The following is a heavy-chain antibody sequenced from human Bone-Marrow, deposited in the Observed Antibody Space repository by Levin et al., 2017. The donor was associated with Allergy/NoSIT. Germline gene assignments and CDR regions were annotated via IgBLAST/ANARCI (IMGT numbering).Heavy chain of an antibody. V-gene: IGHV3-23*01. CDR2: ISGSGGST. Sequence: GESLKISCAASGFTFSSYAMSWVRQAPGKELEWVSAISGSGGSTYYADSVKGRFTISRDNSKNTLYLQMNSLRAEDTAVYYCARFGGVSFYGYFDLWGRGTLVTVSS. J-gene: IGHJ2*01. CDR1: GFTFSSYA. CDR3: ARFGGVSFYGYFDL. D-gene: IGHD3-16*01.